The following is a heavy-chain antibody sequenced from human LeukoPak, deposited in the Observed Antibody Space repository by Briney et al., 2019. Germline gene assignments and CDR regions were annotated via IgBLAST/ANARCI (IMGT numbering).Heavy chain of an antibody. CDR1: GFTFSSYS. V-gene: IGHV3-48*02. Sequence: GGSLRLSCAASGFTFSSYSMNWVRQAPGKGLEWVPYISSSSSTIYYADSVKGRFTISRDNAKNSLYLQMNSLRDEDTAVYYCLGCFNWNPYYYYGMDVWAKGPRSPSP. CDR2: ISSSSSTI. J-gene: IGHJ6*02. D-gene: IGHD1-20*01. CDR3: LGCFNWNPYYYYGMDV.